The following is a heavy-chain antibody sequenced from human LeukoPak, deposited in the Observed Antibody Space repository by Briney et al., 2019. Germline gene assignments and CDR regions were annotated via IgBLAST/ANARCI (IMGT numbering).Heavy chain of an antibody. CDR2: IYYSGST. D-gene: IGHD3-10*01. V-gene: IGHV4-39*01. Sequence: SETLSLTCTVSGGSISSSSYYWGWIRQPPGKGLEWIGSIYYSGSTYYNPSLKSRVTISVDTSKNQFSLKLSSVTAADTAVYYCASSNRPYGSGSCPFDYWGQGTLVTVSS. CDR1: GGSISSSSYY. J-gene: IGHJ4*02. CDR3: ASSNRPYGSGSCPFDY.